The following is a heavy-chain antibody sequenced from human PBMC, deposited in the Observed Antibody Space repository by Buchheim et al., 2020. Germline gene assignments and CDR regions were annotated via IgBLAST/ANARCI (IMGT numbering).Heavy chain of an antibody. CDR3: ARALYYTDSSGYYPYYYYGMDV. Sequence: QVQLQESGPGLVKPSQTLSLTCTVSGGSISSGDYYWSWIRQPPGKGLERIGYIYYSGSTYYNPSLKSRVTISVDTSKNQFSLKLSSVTAADTAVYYCARALYYTDSSGYYPYYYYGMDVWGQGTT. CDR1: GGSISSGDYY. V-gene: IGHV4-30-4*01. CDR2: IYYSGST. J-gene: IGHJ6*02. D-gene: IGHD3-22*01.